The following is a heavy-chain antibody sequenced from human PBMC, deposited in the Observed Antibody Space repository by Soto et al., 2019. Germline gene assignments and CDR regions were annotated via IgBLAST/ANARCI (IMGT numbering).Heavy chain of an antibody. D-gene: IGHD5-12*01. CDR2: IYYSGST. CDR3: ARARLRAVYAFDI. Sequence: PSETLSLTCTVSGGSVSSGAYYWTWIRQPPGKGLEWIGYIYYSGSTYYSPSLKSRLSISLDTSKNQFSLRLSSVTAADTAMYYCARARLRAVYAFDIWGQGTMVTVSS. V-gene: IGHV4-31*03. CDR1: GGSVSSGAYY. J-gene: IGHJ3*02.